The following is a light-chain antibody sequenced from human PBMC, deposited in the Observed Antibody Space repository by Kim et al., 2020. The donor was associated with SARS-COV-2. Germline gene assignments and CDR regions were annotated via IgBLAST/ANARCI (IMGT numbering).Light chain of an antibody. CDR2: KDS. CDR1: VLAKKY. CDR3: YSAADNKGV. Sequence: SVSPERTARITCSGDVLAKKYARWFQQKPGQAPVLVIYKDSERPSGIPERFSGSSSGTTVALTISGAQVEDEADYYCYSAADNKGVFGTGTKVT. V-gene: IGLV3-27*01. J-gene: IGLJ1*01.